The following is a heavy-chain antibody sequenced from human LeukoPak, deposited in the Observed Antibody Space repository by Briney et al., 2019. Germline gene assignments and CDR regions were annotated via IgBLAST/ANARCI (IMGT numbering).Heavy chain of an antibody. V-gene: IGHV3-9*01. Sequence: SLRLSCAASGFTFYDYAMHWVRQPPGKGLEWVSGISWNSGSIGYADSVKGRFTISRDNAKNSLYLQMNSLRAEDTAFYYCAKDKASSGYYTSLDYWGQGTLVTVSS. CDR1: GFTFYDYA. CDR2: ISWNSGSI. CDR3: AKDKASSGYYTSLDY. D-gene: IGHD3-22*01. J-gene: IGHJ4*02.